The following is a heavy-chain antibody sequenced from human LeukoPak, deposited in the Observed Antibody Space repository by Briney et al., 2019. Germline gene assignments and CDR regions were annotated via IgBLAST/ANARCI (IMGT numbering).Heavy chain of an antibody. CDR2: ISSSGSTI. J-gene: IGHJ4*02. CDR3: ARMGPLYYFDY. CDR1: GFTFSSYA. D-gene: IGHD3-16*01. V-gene: IGHV3-48*04. Sequence: GGSLRLSCAASGFTFSSYAMSWVRQAPGKGLEWVSYISSSGSTIYYADSVKGRFTISRDNAKNSLYLQMNSLRAEDTAVYYCARMGPLYYFDYWGQGILVTVSS.